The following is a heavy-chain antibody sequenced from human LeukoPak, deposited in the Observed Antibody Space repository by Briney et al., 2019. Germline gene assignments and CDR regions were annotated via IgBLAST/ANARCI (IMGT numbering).Heavy chain of an antibody. V-gene: IGHV3-7*03. Sequence: GGSLRLSCAASGFTFSSYWMNWVRQAPGKGLEWVANIKQDGSEKYYVDPVKGRFTISRDNAKNSLYLQMNSLRAEDTAVYFCARGQTTVTNWGQGTLVTVSS. J-gene: IGHJ4*02. CDR3: ARGQTTVTN. CDR2: IKQDGSEK. D-gene: IGHD4-17*01. CDR1: GFTFSSYW.